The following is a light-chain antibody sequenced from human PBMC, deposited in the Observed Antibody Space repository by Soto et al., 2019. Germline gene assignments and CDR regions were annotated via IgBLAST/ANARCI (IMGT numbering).Light chain of an antibody. V-gene: IGKV3-20*01. CDR3: QQYDNIPRT. CDR1: QSLSNNF. Sequence: EIVLTQSPGTLSFSPGERATLSCRASQSLSNNFLAWYQQKPGQAPRLLIYGASTRATGIPDRFSGRGSGTDFTLTISRLEPGDFAMYYCQQYDNIPRTFGQGTKVEVK. CDR2: GAS. J-gene: IGKJ1*01.